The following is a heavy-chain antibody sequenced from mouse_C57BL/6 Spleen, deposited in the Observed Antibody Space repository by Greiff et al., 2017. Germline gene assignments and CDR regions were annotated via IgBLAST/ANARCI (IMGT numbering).Heavy chain of an antibody. CDR2: FWSGGST. V-gene: IGHV2-2*01. J-gene: IGHJ2*01. CDR3: ARNDLGDFDY. Sequence: QVQLKESGPGLVQPSQSLSITCTVSGFSLTSYGVHWVRQSPGKGLEWLGVFWSGGSTDYNAAFMSRLSISKDNSKIQLFLKMNSLQADDTAIYYCARNDLGDFDYWGQGTTLTVSS. D-gene: IGHD3-3*01. CDR1: GFSLTSYG.